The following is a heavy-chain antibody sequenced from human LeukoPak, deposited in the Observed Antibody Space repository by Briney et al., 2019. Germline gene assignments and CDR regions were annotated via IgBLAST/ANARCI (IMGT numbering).Heavy chain of an antibody. J-gene: IGHJ6*02. V-gene: IGHV3-33*01. CDR2: IWYDGSNN. CDR1: GFTFSSYG. Sequence: PGGSLRLSCAASGFTFSSYGMHWVRQAPGKGLEWVAVIWYDGSNNYYADSVKGRFTISRDNSKNTLYLQMNSLRAEDTAVYYCARDSYGMDVWGQGTTVTVSS. CDR3: ARDSYGMDV.